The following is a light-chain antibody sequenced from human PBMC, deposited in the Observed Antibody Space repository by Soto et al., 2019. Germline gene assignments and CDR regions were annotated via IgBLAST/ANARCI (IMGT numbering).Light chain of an antibody. CDR3: QQYDSLWT. V-gene: IGKV1-5*01. CDR1: QTISTY. Sequence: DIQMTQSPYTLSASVGDRVTITCRASQTISTYLAWYQEKPGKAPKLLIHGASTLESGVPSRFSGSGSGTEFILTINGLQPEDVAMYYCQQYDSLWTFGQGTKVEIK. J-gene: IGKJ1*01. CDR2: GAS.